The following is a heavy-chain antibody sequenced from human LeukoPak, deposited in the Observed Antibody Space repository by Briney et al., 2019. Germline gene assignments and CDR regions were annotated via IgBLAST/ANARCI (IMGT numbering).Heavy chain of an antibody. CDR1: GFTFSNYW. Sequence: GGSLRLSCAASGFTFSNYWMHWVRQAPGKGLVWVSRINSDARSTSYADSVKGRFTISRDYAKNSLYLQMNSLRAEDTAVYYCARDWGNWDFDYWGQGTLVIVSS. CDR2: INSDARST. J-gene: IGHJ4*02. D-gene: IGHD1-1*01. CDR3: ARDWGNWDFDY. V-gene: IGHV3-74*01.